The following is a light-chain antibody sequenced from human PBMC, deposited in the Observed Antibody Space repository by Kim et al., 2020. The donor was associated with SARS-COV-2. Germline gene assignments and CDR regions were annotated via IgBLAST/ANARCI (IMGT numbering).Light chain of an antibody. Sequence: AKTARVRCTENKVGSKSVPWYQQKPGQAPVLVIFYDSDRPSGIPERFSGSNSGNTATLTISRVEAGDEADYYCQVWDSSSDHVVFGGGTQLTVL. CDR1: KVGSKS. V-gene: IGLV3-21*04. CDR3: QVWDSSSDHVV. CDR2: YDS. J-gene: IGLJ2*01.